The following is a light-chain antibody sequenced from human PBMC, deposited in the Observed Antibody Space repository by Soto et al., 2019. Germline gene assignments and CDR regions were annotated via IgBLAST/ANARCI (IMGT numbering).Light chain of an antibody. CDR3: QQSYSTLWT. Sequence: DIQMTQSPSSLSASVGDRVTITCRASQSISSYLNWYQQKPGKAPKLLIYAASSLQSGVPSRFSGSGSGTDFTLTISSLQPEDFATYYCQQSYSTLWTFGQGPKVDIK. J-gene: IGKJ1*01. CDR1: QSISSY. V-gene: IGKV1-39*01. CDR2: AAS.